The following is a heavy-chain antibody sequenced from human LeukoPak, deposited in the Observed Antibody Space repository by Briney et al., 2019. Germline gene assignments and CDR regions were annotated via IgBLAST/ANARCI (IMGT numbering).Heavy chain of an antibody. CDR2: IVVGSGNT. V-gene: IGHV1-58*02. CDR3: TSDPTFYSGRYCFDY. J-gene: IGHJ4*02. CDR1: GYMFTSYG. Sequence: SVKVSCKASGYMFTSYGISWVRQAPGQGLEWIGWIVVGSGNTNYAQKFQERVTITRDMSTSTAYMELSSLRSEDTAVYYCTSDPTFYSGRYCFDYWGQGTLVTVSS. D-gene: IGHD1-26*01.